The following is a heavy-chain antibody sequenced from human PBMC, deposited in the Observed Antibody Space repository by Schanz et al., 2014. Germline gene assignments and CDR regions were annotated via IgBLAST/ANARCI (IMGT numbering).Heavy chain of an antibody. V-gene: IGHV1-46*03. CDR3: ARGPSTGAFDI. CDR1: GYTFTSYY. CDR2: INPSVGNT. Sequence: QVQLVQSGAEVKKPGASVKVSCEASGYTFTSYYIHWFRQAPGQGLEWMGLINPSVGNTNYAQKFRGRVTMTRDTSTSTVYMELSSLRSEDKAVYFCARGPSTGAFDIWGQGTMVTVSS. J-gene: IGHJ3*02.